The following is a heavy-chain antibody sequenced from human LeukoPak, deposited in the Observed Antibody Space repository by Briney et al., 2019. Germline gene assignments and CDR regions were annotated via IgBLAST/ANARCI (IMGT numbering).Heavy chain of an antibody. D-gene: IGHD1-14*01. V-gene: IGHV4-34*01. CDR3: ATGLRVNRAFDI. CDR1: GGSFSVNY. CDR2: INHSGST. J-gene: IGHJ3*02. Sequence: PSETLSLTCAVFGGSFSVNYWSWARQPPGKGLEWIGEINHSGSTNYNPSLKSRVTISIDTSKNQFSLKLSSVTAADTAVYYCATGLRVNRAFDIWGQGTTVTVSS.